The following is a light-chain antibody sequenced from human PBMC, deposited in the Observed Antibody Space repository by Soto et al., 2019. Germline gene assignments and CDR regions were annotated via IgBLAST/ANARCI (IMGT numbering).Light chain of an antibody. CDR3: SSYTSSSTLVV. CDR1: SSDVGGYNY. CDR2: DVS. V-gene: IGLV2-14*01. J-gene: IGLJ2*01. Sequence: QSALTQPASVSGSPGQSITISCTGTSSDVGGYNYVSWYQQHPGKAPKLMIYDVSNRPPGVSSRFSGSKSGNTASLTISGLQAEDEADYYCSSYTSSSTLVVFGGGTKVTVL.